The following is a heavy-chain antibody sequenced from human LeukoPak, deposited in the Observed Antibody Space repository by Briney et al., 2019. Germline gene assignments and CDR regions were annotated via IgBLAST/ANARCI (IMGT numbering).Heavy chain of an antibody. V-gene: IGHV3-21*01. CDR1: GFTFSSYS. Sequence: GGSLRLSCAASGFTFSSYSMNWVRQAPGKGLEWVSSISSSSSYIYYADSVKGRFTISRDNAKNSLYLQMNSLRAEDTAVYYCARGRGYSYGYYFDYWGQGILVTVSS. CDR3: ARGRGYSYGYYFDY. D-gene: IGHD5-18*01. CDR2: ISSSSSYI. J-gene: IGHJ4*02.